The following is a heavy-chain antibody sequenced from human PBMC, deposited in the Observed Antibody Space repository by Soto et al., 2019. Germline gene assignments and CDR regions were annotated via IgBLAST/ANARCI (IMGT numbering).Heavy chain of an antibody. Sequence: QVQLVESGGGVVQPGRSLRLSCAASGFTFSTYGMHWVRQAPGKGLEWVAITSYDGSNKYYADSVKGRFTISRDNAKNTGYLQMHSLRAEDTAVYYCGKDQDWKYVSGAFDIWGQGTMVTVSS. J-gene: IGHJ3*02. D-gene: IGHD1-7*01. CDR1: GFTFSTYG. CDR3: GKDQDWKYVSGAFDI. V-gene: IGHV3-30*18. CDR2: TSYDGSNK.